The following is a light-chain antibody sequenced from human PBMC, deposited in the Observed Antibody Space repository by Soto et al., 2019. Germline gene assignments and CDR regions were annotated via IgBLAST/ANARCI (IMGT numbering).Light chain of an antibody. CDR1: MSNIEYNF. CDR3: GTWDSSLNAGV. J-gene: IGLJ2*01. Sequence: QSVLTQPASVSAAPGQQVTISCSGSMSNIEYNFVSWYQQFPGKGPKLLIYDDNKRPSAIPDRSSASKSGTSATLGVTGLQTGDEATYYCGTWDSSLNAGVFGGGTKLTVL. V-gene: IGLV1-51*01. CDR2: DDN.